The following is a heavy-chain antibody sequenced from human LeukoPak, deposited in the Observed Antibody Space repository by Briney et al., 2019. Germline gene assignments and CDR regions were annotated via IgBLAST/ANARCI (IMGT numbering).Heavy chain of an antibody. J-gene: IGHJ3*02. CDR2: IYYSGST. V-gene: IGHV4-59*01. Sequence: PSETLSLTCTVSGGSISSYYWSWIRQPPGKGLEWIGYIYYSGSTNYNPSLKSRVTLSEDTSKNQFSLKLSSVTVPDPAVYYGAGGFPELAYCGGYWYSDDAFEIWGQRTIVT. CDR1: GGSISSYY. D-gene: IGHD2-21*02. CDR3: AGGFPELAYCGGYWYSDDAFEI.